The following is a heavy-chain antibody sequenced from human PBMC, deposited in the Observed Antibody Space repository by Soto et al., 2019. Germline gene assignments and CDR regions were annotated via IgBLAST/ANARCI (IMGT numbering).Heavy chain of an antibody. CDR2: ISAYNGNT. J-gene: IGHJ6*02. CDR1: GYTFTSYG. D-gene: IGHD2-2*01. V-gene: IGHV1-18*01. CDR3: ARDTPRYCSSPSCYDTGYYYGMDV. Sequence: SVKVSCKASGYTFTSYGISWVRLAPGQGLEWMGRISAYNGNTNYAQKLQGRVTITTDTTTSKAYMEPRSLRYDDAAVYYCARDTPRYCSSPSCYDTGYYYGMDVWGQGTTVTVSS.